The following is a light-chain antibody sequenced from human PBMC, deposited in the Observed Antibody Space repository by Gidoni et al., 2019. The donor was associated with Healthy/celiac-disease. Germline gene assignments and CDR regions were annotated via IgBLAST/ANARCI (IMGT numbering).Light chain of an antibody. CDR2: AAS. CDR1: QSISSY. J-gene: IGKJ2*01. CDR3: QQSYSTPLYX. V-gene: IGKV1-39*01. Sequence: DIQMTQSPSSLSASVGDRVTITCRASQSISSYLNWYQQKPGKAPKLLIYAASSLQSGVPSRFSGSGSGTDFTLTISSLQPEDFATYYCQQSYSTPLYXVXQGTXLEI.